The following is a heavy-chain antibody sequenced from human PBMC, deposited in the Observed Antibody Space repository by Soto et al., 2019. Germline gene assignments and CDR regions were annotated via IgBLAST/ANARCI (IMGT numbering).Heavy chain of an antibody. CDR3: ARGSMWFRP. CDR2: INHSGST. J-gene: IGHJ5*02. CDR1: GESFSGYY. Sequence: PSETLSLTCAVYGESFSGYYWSWIRQPPGKGLEWIGEINHSGSTNYNPSLKSRVTISVDTSKNQFSLKLSSVTAADTAVYYCARGSMWFRPWGQGTLVTVSS. V-gene: IGHV4-34*01. D-gene: IGHD2-21*01.